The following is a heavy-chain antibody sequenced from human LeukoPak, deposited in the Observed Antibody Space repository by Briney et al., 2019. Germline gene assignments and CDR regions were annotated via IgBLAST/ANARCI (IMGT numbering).Heavy chain of an antibody. CDR2: IDQSGST. CDR1: GYSISSGYY. Sequence: SETLSLTCTVSGYSISSGYYWGCIRQPPGKGLEWIGSIDQSGSTYYNPSLKSRATISVDTSKNQFSLKLGSVTAADTAVYYCARTLGSGSYYNPLYYFDYWGQGTLVTVSS. V-gene: IGHV4-38-2*02. J-gene: IGHJ4*02. D-gene: IGHD3-10*01. CDR3: ARTLGSGSYYNPLYYFDY.